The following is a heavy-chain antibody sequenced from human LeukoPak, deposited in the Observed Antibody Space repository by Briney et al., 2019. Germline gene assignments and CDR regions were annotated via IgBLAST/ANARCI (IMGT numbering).Heavy chain of an antibody. CDR2: ISGSGGST. Sequence: GGSLRLSCAASGFTFSSYAMSWVRQAPGKGLEWVSAISGSGGSTYYADSVKGRFTISRDNSKNTLYLQMNSLRAEDTAVYYCARETGDGSGSSNPKTFDYWGQGTLVTVSS. V-gene: IGHV3-23*01. CDR3: ARETGDGSGSSNPKTFDY. CDR1: GFTFSSYA. D-gene: IGHD3-10*01. J-gene: IGHJ4*02.